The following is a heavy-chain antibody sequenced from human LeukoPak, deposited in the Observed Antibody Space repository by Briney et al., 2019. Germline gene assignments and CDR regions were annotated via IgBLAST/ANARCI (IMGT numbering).Heavy chain of an antibody. V-gene: IGHV1-2*02. CDR1: GYTFTGYY. Sequence: ASVTVSCKASGYTFTGYYMHWVRQAPGQGLEWMGWINPNSGGTNYAQKFQGRVTMTRDTSISTAYMELSRLRSDDTAVYYCARDRDYQRYCSGGSCYSRSHYYYYMDVWGKGTTVTVSS. D-gene: IGHD2-15*01. CDR2: INPNSGGT. J-gene: IGHJ6*03. CDR3: ARDRDYQRYCSGGSCYSRSHYYYYMDV.